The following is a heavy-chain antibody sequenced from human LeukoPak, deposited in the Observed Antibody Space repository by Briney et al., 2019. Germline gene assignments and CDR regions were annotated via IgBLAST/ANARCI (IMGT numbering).Heavy chain of an antibody. CDR1: GYTFTGYY. CDR2: INPNSGGT. J-gene: IGHJ3*02. V-gene: IGHV1-2*02. CDR3: ARKQQLFKGDAFDI. Sequence: ASVKVSCKASGYTFTGYYMHWVRQAPGQGLEWMGWINPNSGGTNYAQKFQGRVTMTRDTSISTAYMELSRLRSEDTAVYYCARKQQLFKGDAFDIWGQGTMVTVSS. D-gene: IGHD6-13*01.